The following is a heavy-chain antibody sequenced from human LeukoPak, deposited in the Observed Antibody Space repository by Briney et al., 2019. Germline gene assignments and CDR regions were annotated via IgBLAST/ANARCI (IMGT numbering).Heavy chain of an antibody. V-gene: IGHV4-59*08. Sequence: KPSETLSLTCTVSGGSITTYYWSWIRQPPGKGLEWIGYMYTTGNTNYNPSLASRVTLSLDTSKNQFSLTLSSVTAADTAVYYCAKHDTLFGVAHFYMDAWGKGTTVTVSS. CDR1: GGSITTYY. CDR2: MYTTGNT. D-gene: IGHD3-3*01. J-gene: IGHJ6*03. CDR3: AKHDTLFGVAHFYMDA.